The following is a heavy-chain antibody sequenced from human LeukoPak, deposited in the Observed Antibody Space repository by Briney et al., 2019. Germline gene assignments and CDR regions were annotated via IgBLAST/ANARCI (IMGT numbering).Heavy chain of an antibody. CDR2: ISYDGSNK. CDR3: AREGYTNGWYRN. D-gene: IGHD6-19*01. V-gene: IGHV3-30*03. Sequence: GGSLRLSCAASGFTFSSYGMHWVRQAPGKGLEWVAVISYDGSNKYYADSVKGRFTISRDNSKNTLYLQMNSLRAEDTAVYFCAREGYTNGWYRNWGQGTLVTVSS. J-gene: IGHJ4*02. CDR1: GFTFSSYG.